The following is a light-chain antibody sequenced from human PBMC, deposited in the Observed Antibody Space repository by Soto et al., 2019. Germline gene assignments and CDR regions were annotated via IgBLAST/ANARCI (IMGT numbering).Light chain of an antibody. J-gene: IGKJ4*01. Sequence: EIVLAQSPGTLSLSPGERATLSCRASQRVSNTYLAWYQQKPGQAPRLLIYGVSSRATGIPDRFSGSGSGTDFTLTIRRMEPEDFAVYYCQQYSSSPVTFGGGTKVDIK. CDR3: QQYSSSPVT. CDR1: QRVSNTY. CDR2: GVS. V-gene: IGKV3-20*01.